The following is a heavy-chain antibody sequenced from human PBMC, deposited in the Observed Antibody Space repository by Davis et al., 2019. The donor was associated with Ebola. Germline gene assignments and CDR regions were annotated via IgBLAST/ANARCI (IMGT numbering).Heavy chain of an antibody. V-gene: IGHV3-15*01. J-gene: IGHJ4*02. CDR2: IKSKTDGGTT. Sequence: GESLKISCAGSGFGFSSYAMSWVRQAPGKGLEWVGRIKSKTDGGTTDYAAPVKGRFTISRDDSKNTLYLQMNSLKTEDTAVYYCTTGPFDYWGQGTLVTVSS. CDR1: GFGFSSYA. CDR3: TTGPFDY.